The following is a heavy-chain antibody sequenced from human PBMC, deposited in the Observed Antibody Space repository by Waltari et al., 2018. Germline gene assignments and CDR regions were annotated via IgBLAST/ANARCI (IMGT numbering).Heavy chain of an antibody. CDR2: IYYSGST. D-gene: IGHD6-6*01. V-gene: IGHV4-39*07. CDR3: ARAPPFSSSNYFDY. CDR1: GGSISSRSYY. Sequence: QLQLQESGPGLVKPSETLSLTCTVSGGSISSRSYYWGWLRQPPGKGLEWIGSIYYSGSTYYNPSLKSRVTISVDTSKNQFSLKLSSVTAADTAVYYCARAPPFSSSNYFDYWGQGTLVTVSS. J-gene: IGHJ4*02.